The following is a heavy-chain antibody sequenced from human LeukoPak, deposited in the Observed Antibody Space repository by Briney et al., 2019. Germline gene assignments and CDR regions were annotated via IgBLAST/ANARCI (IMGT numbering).Heavy chain of an antibody. CDR1: GFTFSSYD. CDR3: ARDRAGTTLIRPHDYYYMDV. Sequence: GGSLRLSCAASGFTFSSYDMHWVRHATGEGLEWVSAIGTAGDTYYPGSVKGRFTISRENAKNSRDLKMNSLRAEERAVYYWARDRAGTTLIRPHDYYYMDVWGKGTTVTVSS. D-gene: IGHD1-1*01. CDR2: IGTAGDT. J-gene: IGHJ6*03. V-gene: IGHV3-13*01.